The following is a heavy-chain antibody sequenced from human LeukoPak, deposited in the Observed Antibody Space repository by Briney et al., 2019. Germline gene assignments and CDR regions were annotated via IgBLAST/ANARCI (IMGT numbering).Heavy chain of an antibody. CDR1: GFTLSDYY. D-gene: IGHD2-2*01. CDR3: AREQKLPAVSFDY. J-gene: IGHJ4*02. Sequence: GGSLRLSCATSGFTLSDYYMSWIRQAPGKGLEWVSYISPSGRTKYYADSVQGRFTIPRDNAKNSLYLQMRSLRAEDTAVYYCAREQKLPAVSFDYWGQGTLVTVSS. CDR2: ISPSGRTK. V-gene: IGHV3-11*01.